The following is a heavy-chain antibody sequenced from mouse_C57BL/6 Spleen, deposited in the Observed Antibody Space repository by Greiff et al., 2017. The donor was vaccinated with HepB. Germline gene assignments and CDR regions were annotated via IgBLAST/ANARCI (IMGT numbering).Heavy chain of an antibody. CDR1: GYAFSSSW. V-gene: IGHV1-82*01. J-gene: IGHJ4*01. Sequence: VQLQQSGPELVKPGASVKISCKASGYAFSSSWMNWVKQRPGKGLEWIGRIYPGDGDTNYNGKFQGKATLTADKSSSTAYMQLRSLTSEDSAVYFCASRGYYAMDYWGQGTSVTVSS. CDR3: ASRGYYAMDY. CDR2: IYPGDGDT.